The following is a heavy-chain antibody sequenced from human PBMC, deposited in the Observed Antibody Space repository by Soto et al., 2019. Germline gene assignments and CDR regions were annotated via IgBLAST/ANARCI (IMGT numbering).Heavy chain of an antibody. CDR1: GFTFSSHW. CDR2: INQDGSDQ. J-gene: IGHJ5*02. Sequence: EVQVVESGGGLVQPGGSLRLSCAASGFTFSSHWMTWVRQVPGKGLEWVANINQDGSDQYYVDSVKGRFTISRDNAKNSLCLHMNSLRVEDTAVYYCATSMRHTLNPWGQATLVTVSS. V-gene: IGHV3-7*01. CDR3: ATSMRHTLNP. D-gene: IGHD2-8*01.